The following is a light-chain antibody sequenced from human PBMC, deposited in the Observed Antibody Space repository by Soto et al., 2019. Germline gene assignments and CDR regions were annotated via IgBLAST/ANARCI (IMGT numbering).Light chain of an antibody. J-gene: IGLJ1*01. CDR1: SSDVGAYKY. CDR2: GAS. CDR3: SSFTGTTTLDV. Sequence: QSALTQPASVSGSPGQSITISCTGTSSDVGAYKYVSWYQQHPGKVPKLIIYGASNRPSGVSNRFSGSKSGNTAFLTISGLQPEDEPDYYCSSFTGTTTLDVFGTGTKVTVL. V-gene: IGLV2-14*03.